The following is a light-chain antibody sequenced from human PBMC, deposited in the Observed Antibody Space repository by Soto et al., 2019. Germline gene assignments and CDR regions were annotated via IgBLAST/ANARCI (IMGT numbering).Light chain of an antibody. CDR2: EVS. CDR1: SSDVGGYNY. Sequence: QSVLTQPASVSGSPGQSITISCTGTSSDVGGYNYVSWYQQHPGEAPKLMIYEVSNRPSGVSNRFSGSKSGNTASLTISGLQAEDEADYYCTSYTTSSTHWVFGGGTKLTVL. V-gene: IGLV2-14*01. J-gene: IGLJ3*02. CDR3: TSYTTSSTHWV.